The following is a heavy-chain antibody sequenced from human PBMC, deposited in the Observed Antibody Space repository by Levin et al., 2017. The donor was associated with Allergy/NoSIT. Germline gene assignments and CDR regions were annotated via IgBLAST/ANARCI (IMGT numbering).Heavy chain of an antibody. V-gene: IGHV3-15*01. CDR2: IKSKTDGGTT. J-gene: IGHJ6*03. CDR3: TTGPIFGVVTPYYYYYMDG. D-gene: IGHD3-3*01. Sequence: GALRLSCAASGFTFSNAWMSWVRQAPGKGLEWVGRIKSKTDGGTTDYATPVKGRFTISRDDSKNTLYLQMNSLKTEDTAVYYCTTGPIFGVVTPYYYYYMDGWGKGTTVTVSS. CDR1: GFTFSNAW.